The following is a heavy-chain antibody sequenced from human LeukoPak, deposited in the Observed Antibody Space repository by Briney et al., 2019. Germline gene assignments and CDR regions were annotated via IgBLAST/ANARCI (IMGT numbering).Heavy chain of an antibody. Sequence: GRSLRLSREASGFTFSRKGMHWVRQAPGKGLEWVAVIWYDGSKKYYADSAKGRFTISRDNSKNTVYLQMNSLRADDTAVYYCAKEEGYMNWFDPWGRGTLVTVSS. CDR1: GFTFSRKG. J-gene: IGHJ5*02. V-gene: IGHV3-33*06. D-gene: IGHD1-1*01. CDR3: AKEEGYMNWFDP. CDR2: IWYDGSKK.